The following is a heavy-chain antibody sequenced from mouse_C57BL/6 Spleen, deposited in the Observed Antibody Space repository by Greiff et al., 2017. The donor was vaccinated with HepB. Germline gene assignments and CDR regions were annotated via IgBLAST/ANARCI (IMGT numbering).Heavy chain of an antibody. J-gene: IGHJ3*01. CDR3: ARDYEGWFAY. D-gene: IGHD1-1*01. CDR2: IYPGSGNT. Sequence: QVQLQQSGPELVKPGASVKISCKASGYSFTSYYIHWVKQRPGQGLEWIGWIYPGSGNTKYNEKFKGKATLTADTSSSTAYMQLGSLTSEDSAVYYCARDYEGWFAYWGQGTLVTVSA. CDR1: GYSFTSYY. V-gene: IGHV1-66*01.